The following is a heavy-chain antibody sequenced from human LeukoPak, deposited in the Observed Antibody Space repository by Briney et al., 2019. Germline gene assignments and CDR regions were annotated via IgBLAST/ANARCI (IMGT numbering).Heavy chain of an antibody. CDR2: INPSSGST. CDR3: ARVESWESNISNYLDY. D-gene: IGHD3-10*01. V-gene: IGHV1-46*01. CDR1: GYIITSYY. Sequence: ASVKVSCKASGYIITSYYMHWVRQAPGQGLEWMGIINPSSGSTIYAHKFQGRVTMTRDMSTSTVYMELSSLRSEDTAVYYCARVESWESNISNYLDYRGQGTLVTVSS. J-gene: IGHJ4*02.